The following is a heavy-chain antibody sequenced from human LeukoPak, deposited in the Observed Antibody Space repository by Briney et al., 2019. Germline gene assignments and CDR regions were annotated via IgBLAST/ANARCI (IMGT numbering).Heavy chain of an antibody. Sequence: ASETLSLTCAVYGGSFSGYYWSWIRQPPGKGLEWIGEINHSGSTNYNPSLKSRVTISVDTSKNQFSLKLSSVTAADTAVYYCARFLGSGWYGVDYWGQGTLVTVSS. CDR3: ARFLGSGWYGVDY. CDR2: INHSGST. CDR1: GGSFSGYY. D-gene: IGHD6-19*01. J-gene: IGHJ4*02. V-gene: IGHV4-34*01.